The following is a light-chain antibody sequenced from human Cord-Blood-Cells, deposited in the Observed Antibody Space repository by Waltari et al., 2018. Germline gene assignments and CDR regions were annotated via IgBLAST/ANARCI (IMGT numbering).Light chain of an antibody. CDR1: SSDVGGYKY. Sequence: QSALTQPASVSGSPGQSITISCTGTSSDVGGYKYVSWYQQHPGKAPKLMIYDVINRPSGVSNRFSGSKSGNTASLTISGLQAEDEADYYCSSYTSSSTVFGGGTKLTVL. CDR2: DVI. CDR3: SSYTSSSTV. J-gene: IGLJ2*01. V-gene: IGLV2-14*01.